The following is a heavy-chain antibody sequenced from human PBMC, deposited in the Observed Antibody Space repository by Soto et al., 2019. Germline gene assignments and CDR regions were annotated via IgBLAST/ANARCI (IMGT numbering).Heavy chain of an antibody. CDR3: GRGRMVIRDFDS. CDR1: GYTFAIYY. CDR2: INPNGGAT. V-gene: IGHV1-46*01. Sequence: ASVKVSCKASGYTFAIYYIHWVRQAPGQGLEWMGLINPNGGATIYARTFQGRLTLTSDTSTSTVDLELSSLRSGDTAVYFCGRGRMVIRDFDSWGQRPLGAVSS. J-gene: IGHJ4*02. D-gene: IGHD2-15*01.